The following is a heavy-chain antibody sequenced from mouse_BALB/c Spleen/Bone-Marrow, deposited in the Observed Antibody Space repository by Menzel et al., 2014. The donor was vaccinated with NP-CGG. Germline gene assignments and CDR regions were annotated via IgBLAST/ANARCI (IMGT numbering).Heavy chain of an antibody. CDR3: VCGNYYLAY. Sequence: QVQLQQSGAELAKPGASVKMSCKASGYTFTRYWMHWVKQRPGQGLEWIGYINPSTGYTEYKQNFKDKATLTADKSSSTANMQLSSLTSEDSAIYYCVCGNYYLAYWGQGTLVTVSA. CDR2: INPSTGYT. V-gene: IGHV1-7*01. CDR1: GYTFTRYW. D-gene: IGHD2-1*01. J-gene: IGHJ3*01.